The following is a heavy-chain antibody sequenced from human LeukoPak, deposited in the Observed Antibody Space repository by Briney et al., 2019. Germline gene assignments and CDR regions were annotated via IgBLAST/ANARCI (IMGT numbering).Heavy chain of an antibody. CDR1: GYTFTGYY. CDR2: INPNSGGT. Sequence: ASVKVSCKASGYTFTGYYMHWVRQAPGQGLEWMGWINPNSGGTNYAQKFQGRVTMTRDTSISTAYMGLSRLRSDDTAVYYCAREGDYYDSSGYAFDIWGQGTMVTVSS. V-gene: IGHV1-2*02. CDR3: AREGDYYDSSGYAFDI. D-gene: IGHD3-22*01. J-gene: IGHJ3*02.